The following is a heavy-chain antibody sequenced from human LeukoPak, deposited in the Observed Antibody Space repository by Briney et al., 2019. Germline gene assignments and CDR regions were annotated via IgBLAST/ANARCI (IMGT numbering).Heavy chain of an antibody. V-gene: IGHV3-15*01. J-gene: IGHJ4*02. D-gene: IGHD2-2*01. CDR1: GITFTNAW. CDR3: ATDGSTTWYPDY. CDR2: IKSKSDGGTI. Sequence: PGGSLRLSCTASGITFTNAWMSWVRQAPGQGLEWVGRIKSKSDGGTIDYAAPVKGRFTISRDDSKNMLYLQMNSLKAEDTALYYCATDGSTTWYPDYWGLGTLVTVSS.